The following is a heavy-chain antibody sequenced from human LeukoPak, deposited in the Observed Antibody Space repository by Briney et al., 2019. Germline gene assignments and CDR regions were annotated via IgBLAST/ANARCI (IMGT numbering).Heavy chain of an antibody. D-gene: IGHD3-22*01. Sequence: GASVKVSCKASGYTFTGYYMHWVRQAPGQGLEWMGWINPNSGGTNYAQKFQGRVTMTRNTSISTAYMELSSLRSEDTAVYYCATRERKYYDSSGYSDAFDIWGQGTMVTVSS. V-gene: IGHV1-2*02. J-gene: IGHJ3*02. CDR1: GYTFTGYY. CDR3: ATRERKYYDSSGYSDAFDI. CDR2: INPNSGGT.